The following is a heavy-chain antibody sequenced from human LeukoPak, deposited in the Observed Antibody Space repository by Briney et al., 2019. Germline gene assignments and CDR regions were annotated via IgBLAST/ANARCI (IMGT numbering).Heavy chain of an antibody. Sequence: SETLSLTCAVYGGSFSGYYWSWIRQPPGKGLGWIGEINHSGSTNYNPSLKSRVTISVDTSKNQFSLKLSSVTAADTAVYYCARGRGYDFWSGYYTSRGFDYWGQGTLVTVSS. CDR3: ARGRGYDFWSGYYTSRGFDY. V-gene: IGHV4-34*01. CDR1: GGSFSGYY. CDR2: INHSGST. J-gene: IGHJ4*02. D-gene: IGHD3-3*01.